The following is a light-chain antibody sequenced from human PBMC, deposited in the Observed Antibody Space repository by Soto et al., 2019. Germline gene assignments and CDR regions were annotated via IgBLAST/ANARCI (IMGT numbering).Light chain of an antibody. CDR1: QSVSGW. CDR3: QHYNSYSEA. CDR2: GAS. V-gene: IGKV1-5*01. Sequence: DIQMTQSPSTLSASVGDTVTVTCRASQSVSGWLAWYQQKPGEAPKLLIYGASALARGVPSRFSGSGSGTKFTLTIASLQPDDFATYYCQHYNSYSEAFGQGTKVDI. J-gene: IGKJ1*01.